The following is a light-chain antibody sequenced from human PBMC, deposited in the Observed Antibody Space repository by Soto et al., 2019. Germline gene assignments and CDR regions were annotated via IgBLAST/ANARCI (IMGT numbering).Light chain of an antibody. CDR1: TSDVGGYNY. Sequence: QSALTQPPSASGSPGQSVTISCTGTTSDVGGYNYVSWYQQHPGKAPKLMIYEVSKRPSGVPDRFSGSKSGNTASLIVSGLQAEDEADYYCSSYAGSDNLVIFGGGTKLTVL. V-gene: IGLV2-8*01. CDR2: EVS. CDR3: SSYAGSDNLVI. J-gene: IGLJ2*01.